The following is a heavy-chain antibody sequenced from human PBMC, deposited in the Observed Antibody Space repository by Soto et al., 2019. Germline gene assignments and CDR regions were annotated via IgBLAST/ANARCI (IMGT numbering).Heavy chain of an antibody. V-gene: IGHV4-31*03. J-gene: IGHJ4*02. CDR2: IYYSGST. CDR3: ARIDSSGSFRNYYFDY. Sequence: TSEALSLTGTVSCGSIIRSGYHWSLIRQHPGKGLEWIGYIYYSGSTYYNPSLKSRVTISVDTSKNQFSLQLTSVTAADTAVYYCARIDSSGSFRNYYFDYWGQGTLVTVSS. D-gene: IGHD3-22*01. CDR1: CGSIIRSGYH.